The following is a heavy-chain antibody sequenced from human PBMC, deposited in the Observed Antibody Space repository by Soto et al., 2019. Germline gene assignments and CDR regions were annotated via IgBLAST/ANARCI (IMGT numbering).Heavy chain of an antibody. D-gene: IGHD3-3*01. J-gene: IGHJ6*02. CDR1: GFAFSSFA. V-gene: IGHV3-23*01. CDR2: IVGSGGSS. CDR3: AKGHSRFDFWSYGMDV. Sequence: QTGGSLRLSCAASGFAFSSFAMTWVRQAPGKGLEWVSAIVGSGGSSYYADSVKGRVTISRDNSKNTLYLEMNNLRAEDTAVYYCAKGHSRFDFWSYGMDVWGRGTTVTVSS.